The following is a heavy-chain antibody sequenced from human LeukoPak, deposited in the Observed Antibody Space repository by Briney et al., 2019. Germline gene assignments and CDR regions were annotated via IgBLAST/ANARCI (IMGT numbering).Heavy chain of an antibody. CDR1: GFTFSTYFW. V-gene: IGHV3-74*01. CDR2: LRSDGGSS. D-gene: IGHD4-23*01. CDR3: VRDLDLGGYSSFVS. J-gene: IGHJ4*02. Sequence: GGSLRLSCAASGFTFSTYFWMHWVRHAPGKGLVWVSRLRSDGGSSAYADFVKGRFTISRDNAKNTLYLQMNTLRAEDTAVYYCVRDLDLGGYSSFVSWGQGTLVTVSS.